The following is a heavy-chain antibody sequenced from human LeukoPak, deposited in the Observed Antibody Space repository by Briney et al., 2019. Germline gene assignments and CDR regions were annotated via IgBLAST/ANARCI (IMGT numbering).Heavy chain of an antibody. Sequence: ASVKVSCKASGYTFTGYYMHWVRQAPGQGLEGMGLINPNSGGTNYAQKFQGRVTMPRATSINTAYMALSRLRSDDTAVYYCARDRYYYDSSGYSRTGFDYWGQGTLVTVSS. CDR2: INPNSGGT. J-gene: IGHJ4*02. CDR3: ARDRYYYDSSGYSRTGFDY. CDR1: GYTFTGYY. V-gene: IGHV1-2*06. D-gene: IGHD3-22*01.